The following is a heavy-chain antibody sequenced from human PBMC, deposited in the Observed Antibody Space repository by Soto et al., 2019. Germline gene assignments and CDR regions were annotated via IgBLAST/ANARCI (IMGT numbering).Heavy chain of an antibody. V-gene: IGHV1-18*01. D-gene: IGHD2-21*01. CDR3: ARGVGVEHTYYIDS. CDR2: ISAYNGNT. J-gene: IGHJ4*02. CDR1: GYTFTSYS. Sequence: QVQLVQSGAEVKKPGASVKVSCKASGYTFTSYSISWVRQAPGQGLEWMGWISAYNGNTKYAQKLQDIVTMTTDTSTSTAYMELRSLRSDDTAVYYCARGVGVEHTYYIDSWGRGTLVTVSS.